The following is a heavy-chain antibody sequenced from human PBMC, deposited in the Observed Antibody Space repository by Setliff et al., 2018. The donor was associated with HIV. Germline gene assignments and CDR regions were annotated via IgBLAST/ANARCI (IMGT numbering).Heavy chain of an antibody. CDR2: INPSGGSP. J-gene: IGHJ4*02. V-gene: IGHV1-46*01. Sequence: ASVKVSCKASGYTFTTYSMHWVRQAPGQGLEWVGIINPSGGSPSYAQSFQGRVTMTRDTSTRTFYMELSSLRYEDTAVYYCARDWDIVATMYMDYWGQGTLVTVSS. CDR1: GYTFTTYS. CDR3: ARDWDIVATMYMDY. D-gene: IGHD5-12*01.